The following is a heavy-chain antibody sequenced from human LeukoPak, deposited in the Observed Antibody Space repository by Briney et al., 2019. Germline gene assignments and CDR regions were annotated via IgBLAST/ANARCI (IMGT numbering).Heavy chain of an antibody. CDR3: AIGWVGTTFTPSQQFDY. Sequence: SETLSVTCTVSGDSIGSYDWSWIWEPAGKGLECIGRIYTSGSTNYYPILTSRRTMSVDTSKNQFSLIPSSVTAADEAVYYCAIGWVGTTFTPSQQFDYWGQGTLVTVSS. CDR1: GDSIGSYD. V-gene: IGHV4-4*07. CDR2: IYTSGST. J-gene: IGHJ4*02. D-gene: IGHD1-26*01.